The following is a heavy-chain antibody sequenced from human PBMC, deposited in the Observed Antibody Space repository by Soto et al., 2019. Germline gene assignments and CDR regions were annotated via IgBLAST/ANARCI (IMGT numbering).Heavy chain of an antibody. CDR1: GGSISSGAYY. Sequence: QVQLQESGPGLVKPSQTLSLTCTVSGGSISSGAYYWSWIRQHPGKGLEWIGFIYYSGGTYYNTSLKSRVTISVDTSDNQFSLKLSSVTAADTAVYYCARDTQVGAFDIWGQGTTVTVSS. V-gene: IGHV4-31*03. D-gene: IGHD1-26*01. CDR3: ARDTQVGAFDI. J-gene: IGHJ3*02. CDR2: IYYSGGT.